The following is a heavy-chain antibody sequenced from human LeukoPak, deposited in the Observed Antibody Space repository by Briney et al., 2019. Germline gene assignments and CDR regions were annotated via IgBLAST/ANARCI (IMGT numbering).Heavy chain of an antibody. Sequence: GGSLRLSCAASGFTFSSYAMSWVRQAPGKGLEWVSAISGSGGSTYYADSVKGRFTISRDNSKDTLYLQMNSLRAEDTAVYYCANLPRYPITDYWGQGTLVTVSS. D-gene: IGHD1-14*01. CDR3: ANLPRYPITDY. CDR2: ISGSGGST. V-gene: IGHV3-23*01. CDR1: GFTFSSYA. J-gene: IGHJ4*02.